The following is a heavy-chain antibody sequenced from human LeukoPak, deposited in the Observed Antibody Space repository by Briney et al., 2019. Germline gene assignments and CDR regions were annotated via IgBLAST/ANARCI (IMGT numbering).Heavy chain of an antibody. CDR3: ARTRIGLWFGELFCFDY. Sequence: ASVNVSCKASGYTFTGYYMHWVRQAPGQGLEWMGWINPNSGGPNYAQQSQGRVPMTRDPTITTAYTELSRLRSDDTAVYYCARTRIGLWFGELFCFDYWGQGTLVTVSS. V-gene: IGHV1-2*02. D-gene: IGHD3-10*01. CDR1: GYTFTGYY. J-gene: IGHJ4*02. CDR2: INPNSGGP.